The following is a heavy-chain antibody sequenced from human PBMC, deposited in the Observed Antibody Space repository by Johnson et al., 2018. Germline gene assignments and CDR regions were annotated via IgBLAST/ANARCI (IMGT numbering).Heavy chain of an antibody. Sequence: VQLVESGGGLVKPGGSLRLSCAASGFTFSDYYMSWIRQAPGKGLAWVSYISSSGSTIYYADSGKGRFTISRDNDKNSLFLQMNSLRAEDPAVYYCAREVTPWGDYIDFWGQGILVTVSS. CDR2: ISSSGSTI. CDR3: AREVTPWGDYIDF. V-gene: IGHV3-11*04. J-gene: IGHJ4*02. CDR1: GFTFSDYY. D-gene: IGHD4-17*01.